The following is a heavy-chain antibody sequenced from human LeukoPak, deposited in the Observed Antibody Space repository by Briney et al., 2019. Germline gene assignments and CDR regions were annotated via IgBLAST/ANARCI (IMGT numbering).Heavy chain of an antibody. D-gene: IGHD3-22*01. CDR3: ARERIGAYDSSGYYNDAFDI. Sequence: SETLSLTCTVSGGSISSGGYYWSWIRQHPGKGLEWIGYIYYSGSTYYNPSLKSRVTISVDTSKNQFSLKLSSVTAADTAVYYCARERIGAYDSSGYYNDAFDIWGQGTMVTVSS. J-gene: IGHJ3*02. CDR1: GGSISSGGYY. CDR2: IYYSGST. V-gene: IGHV4-31*03.